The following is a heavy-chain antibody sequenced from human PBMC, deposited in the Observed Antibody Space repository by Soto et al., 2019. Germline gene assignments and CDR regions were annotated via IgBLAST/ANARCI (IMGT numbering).Heavy chain of an antibody. D-gene: IGHD1-7*01. CDR2: MNPNSGNT. V-gene: IGHV1-8*01. CDR1: GYTFTIYD. J-gene: IGHJ5*02. Sequence: ASVKVSFKASGYTFTIYDINLFLHSTGQGLEWMGWMNPNSGNTGYAQKFQGRVTMTRNTSISTAYMELSSLRSEDTAVYYCARGGGWNYHKYNWFEQWGKGNMVNVSS. CDR3: ARGGGWNYHKYNWFEQ.